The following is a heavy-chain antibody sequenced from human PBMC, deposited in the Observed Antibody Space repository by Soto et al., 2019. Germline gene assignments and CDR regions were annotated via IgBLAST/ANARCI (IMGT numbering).Heavy chain of an antibody. CDR1: GGSITSFY. V-gene: IGHV4-59*01. D-gene: IGHD3-10*01. CDR3: ARHMAPGGSGNFDS. CDR2: IYFTGTT. Sequence: PSETLSLTCNFSGGSITSFYWDWLRQPPGKALEWIGYIYFTGTTNYNPSLASRVTMSIDSSKRQFSLKLRSVSAADTAVYFCARHMAPGGSGNFDSWGQGTLVTVSS. J-gene: IGHJ4*02.